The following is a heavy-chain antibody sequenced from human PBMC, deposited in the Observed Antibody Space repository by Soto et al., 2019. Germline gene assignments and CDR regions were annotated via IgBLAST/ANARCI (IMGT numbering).Heavy chain of an antibody. CDR2: ISAYNSDI. CDR1: GYTFTSYG. CDR3: ARDRLGATGDY. Sequence: ASVKVSCKASGYTFTSYGISWVRQTPGQGLEWMGWISAYNSDINYAQKLQGRVTMTTDTSTSTAYMELRSLRSDDTAVYFCARDRLGATGDYWGQGTLVTVSS. V-gene: IGHV1-18*01. D-gene: IGHD1-26*01. J-gene: IGHJ4*02.